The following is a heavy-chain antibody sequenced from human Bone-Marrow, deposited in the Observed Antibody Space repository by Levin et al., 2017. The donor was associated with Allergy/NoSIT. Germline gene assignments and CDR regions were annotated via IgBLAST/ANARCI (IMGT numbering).Heavy chain of an antibody. V-gene: IGHV3-53*01. CDR1: GFTVSSDY. D-gene: IGHD2-8*02. J-gene: IGHJ5*02. Sequence: GGSLRLSCAASGFTVSSDYVSWVRQAPGKGLEWVAVIYRSGTTNYADSVKGRFTISRDNSENTLYLQMNSLTVDDTAVYYCARDMKTGEIWTRFDPWGQGTLVTVSA. CDR3: ARDMKTGEIWTRFDP. CDR2: IYRSGTT.